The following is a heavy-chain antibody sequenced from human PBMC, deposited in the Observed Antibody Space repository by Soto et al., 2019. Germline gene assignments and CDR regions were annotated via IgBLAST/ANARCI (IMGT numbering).Heavy chain of an antibody. J-gene: IGHJ4*02. CDR3: AREVRQWLVRGYFDY. CDR1: GYTFTSYY. V-gene: IGHV1-46*01. D-gene: IGHD6-19*01. Sequence: ASVKVSCKASGYTFTSYYMHWVRQAPGQGLEWMGIINPSGGSTSYAQKFQGRVTMTRDTSTSTVYMELSSLRSEDTAVYYCAREVRQWLVRGYFDYWGQGTLVTVS. CDR2: INPSGGST.